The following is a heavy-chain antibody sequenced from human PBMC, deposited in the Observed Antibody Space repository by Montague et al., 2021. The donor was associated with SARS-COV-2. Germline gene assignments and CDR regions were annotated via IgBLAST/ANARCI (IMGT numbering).Heavy chain of an antibody. CDR3: ARNMAY. CDR1: SGSLSNYY. Sequence: SETLSLTCTVSSGSLSNYYWSWIRQSPDKGLEWIGYMYETGNMIYNPSLRGRVSISADTSKSQFSLRLTSVTAADSARYYCARNMAYWGRGVLVTVS. V-gene: IGHV4-4*09. D-gene: IGHD2/OR15-2a*01. CDR2: MYETGNM. J-gene: IGHJ4*02.